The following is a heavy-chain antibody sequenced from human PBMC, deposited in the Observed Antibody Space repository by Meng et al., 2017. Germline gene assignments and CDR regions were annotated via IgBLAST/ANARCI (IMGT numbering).Heavy chain of an antibody. J-gene: IGHJ4*02. CDR3: ARGKRCFDH. Sequence: QVGLMESGGGLTMPVTSLRHSCAACDLTFSDDYLSRSLEATGKGLEWISYISSSGSILYYAALVKGTFTTSRDNAMNTLNLNKTSLKAEETDVYICARGKRCFDHWGQGTLVTVSS. CDR2: ISSSGSIL. CDR1: DLTFSDDY. V-gene: IGHV3-11*01.